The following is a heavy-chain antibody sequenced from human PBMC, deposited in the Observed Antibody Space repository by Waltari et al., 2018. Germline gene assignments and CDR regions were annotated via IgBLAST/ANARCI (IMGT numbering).Heavy chain of an antibody. V-gene: IGHV4-34*01. CDR1: GGSFSGYY. J-gene: IGHJ4*02. CDR2: INHSGST. Sequence: QVQLQQWGAGLLKPSETLSLTCAVYGGSFSGYYLSWIRQPPGKGLEWIGEINHSGSTNYNPSLKSRVTISVDTSKNQFSLKLSSVTAADTAVYYCARATMTTVTTWYFDYWGQGTLVTVSS. CDR3: ARATMTTVTTWYFDY. D-gene: IGHD4-17*01.